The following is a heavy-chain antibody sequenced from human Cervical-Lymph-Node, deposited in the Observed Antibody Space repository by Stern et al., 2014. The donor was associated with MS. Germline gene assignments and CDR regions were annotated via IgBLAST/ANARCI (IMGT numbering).Heavy chain of an antibody. CDR1: GITFNNAW. CDR3: TTDRLFKYYYHYNGMDV. V-gene: IGHV3-15*01. Sequence: EVQLVESGGGLVKPGGSLRLSCAASGITFNNAWMSWVRQAPGKGLEWVGRIKSKTEGGTTDYAAPVKGRFTISRDDSKNTLNLQMNSLKTEDTAVYYCTTDRLFKYYYHYNGMDVWGQGTTVTVSS. CDR2: IKSKTEGGTT. D-gene: IGHD6-19*01. J-gene: IGHJ6*02.